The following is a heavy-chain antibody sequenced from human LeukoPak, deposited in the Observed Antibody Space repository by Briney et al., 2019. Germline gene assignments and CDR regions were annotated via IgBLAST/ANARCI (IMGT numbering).Heavy chain of an antibody. CDR3: TRGNSGFTYYSAMDV. V-gene: IGHV3-74*01. J-gene: IGHJ6*02. CDR2: INSDGSSR. CDR1: GFTFNNYW. Sequence: GGSLRLSCAASGFTFNNYWMHWVRLVPGKGLVWVSRINSDGSSRHYADSVKGRFTISRDNAKNTLSLQMNSLRGDDTAVYYCTRGNSGFTYYSAMDVWGQGTTVTVSS. D-gene: IGHD3-10*01.